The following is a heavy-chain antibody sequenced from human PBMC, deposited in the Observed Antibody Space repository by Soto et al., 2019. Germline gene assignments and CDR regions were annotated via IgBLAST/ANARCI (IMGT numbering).Heavy chain of an antibody. D-gene: IGHD2-8*01. Sequence: DVQLVESGGGLVKPGGSLRLSCAASGFTFSHAWMSWVRQAPGKGLEWVGRIKSEADGGTPDYAAPVKGRFIISRDDSKDMLYLVMDSLKTEDTGVYYCSTDPDYGTNTLWYFGLWGRGTRVTVSS. CDR3: STDPDYGTNTLWYFGL. J-gene: IGHJ2*01. V-gene: IGHV3-15*01. CDR2: IKSEADGGTP. CDR1: GFTFSHAW.